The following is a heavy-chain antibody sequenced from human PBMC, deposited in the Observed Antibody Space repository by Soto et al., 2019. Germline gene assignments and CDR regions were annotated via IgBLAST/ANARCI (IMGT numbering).Heavy chain of an antibody. CDR3: AAILGMDV. V-gene: IGHV3-7*05. CDR2: IKKDGSEK. D-gene: IGHD3-3*02. J-gene: IGHJ6*02. CDR1: GFTFSNYW. Sequence: EVQLVESGGGLVQPEGSLRLSCAVSGFTFSNYWMSWVRQAPGKGLEWVANIKKDGSEKYYVDSVKGRFIISRDNGKKSLYLQMNDLRAEDTAVYYCAAILGMDVWGQGTTVTVSS.